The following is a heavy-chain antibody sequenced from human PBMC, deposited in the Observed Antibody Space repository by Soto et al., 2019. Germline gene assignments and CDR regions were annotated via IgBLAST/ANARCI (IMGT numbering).Heavy chain of an antibody. CDR1: GLSLTTSDVG. Sequence: QITLKESGPALVKSTQTLTLTCAFSGLSLTTSDVGVGWIRQPPGKALEWLALIYWDDDKRYSPSLKTRLTITKDTSKNQVVLTMTNMDPVDTATYYGAHSLGSSSNWYYFAHWGQGTLVTVSS. J-gene: IGHJ4*02. D-gene: IGHD6-13*01. V-gene: IGHV2-5*02. CDR3: AHSLGSSSNWYYFAH. CDR2: IYWDDDK.